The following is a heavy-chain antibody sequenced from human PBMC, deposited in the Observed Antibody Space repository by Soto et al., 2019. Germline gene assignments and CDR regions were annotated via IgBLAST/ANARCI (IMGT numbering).Heavy chain of an antibody. Sequence: PGGSLRLSCAAFGFDFNKYAMTWVRQAPGKGLQWVSSITSNGDSTYYADSVKGRFTTSRDNSKNTLYLQMNSLRAEDTALYYCAKDRVGGVPDAFDIWGQGTMVTVSS. CDR2: ITSNGDST. D-gene: IGHD2-8*01. CDR3: AKDRVGGVPDAFDI. V-gene: IGHV3-23*01. J-gene: IGHJ3*02. CDR1: GFDFNKYA.